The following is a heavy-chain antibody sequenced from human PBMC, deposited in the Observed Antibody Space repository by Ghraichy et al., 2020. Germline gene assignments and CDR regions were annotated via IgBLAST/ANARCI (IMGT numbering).Heavy chain of an antibody. CDR2: ISSTSSHI. CDR1: GFTFSSYS. Sequence: GSLRLSCAASGFTFSSYSMNWVRQAPGKGLEWVSSISSTSSHIYYADSVQGRFTISRDNAKNSLYLQMNSLRAEDTAVYYCARGRDVPGSIYWGQGTLVTVSS. CDR3: ARGRDVPGSIY. V-gene: IGHV3-21*01. J-gene: IGHJ4*02. D-gene: IGHD1-26*01.